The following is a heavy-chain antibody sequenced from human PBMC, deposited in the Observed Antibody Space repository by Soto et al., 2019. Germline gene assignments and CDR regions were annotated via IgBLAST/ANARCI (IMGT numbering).Heavy chain of an antibody. V-gene: IGHV1-8*01. CDR2: MNPNSGNT. CDR3: ARGDMGGYYYVDWFDP. Sequence: QVQLVQSGAEVKKPGASVKVSCKASGYTFTSYDINWVRQATGQGLEWMGWMNPNSGNTGYAQKFQGRVTMTRNTSISTAYMGLSSVRSEDTAVYYCARGDMGGYYYVDWFDPWGQGTLVTVSS. CDR1: GYTFTSYD. D-gene: IGHD3-22*01. J-gene: IGHJ5*02.